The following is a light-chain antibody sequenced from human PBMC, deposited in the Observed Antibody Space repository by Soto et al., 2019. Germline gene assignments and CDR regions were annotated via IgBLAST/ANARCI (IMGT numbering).Light chain of an antibody. Sequence: QSVLTQPPSVSAAPGQKVTISCSGSSSNVGSNYVSWYQQLPGTAPKLLFYDNGKRSSGIPDRFSGSQSGTSATLGITGLQTGDEADYYCGTWDNSLSAVFGGGTKLTVL. CDR3: GTWDNSLSAV. CDR2: DNG. V-gene: IGLV1-51*01. CDR1: SSNVGSNY. J-gene: IGLJ2*01.